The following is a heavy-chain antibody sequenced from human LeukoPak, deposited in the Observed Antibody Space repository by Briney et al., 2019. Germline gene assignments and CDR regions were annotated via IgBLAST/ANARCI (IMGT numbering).Heavy chain of an antibody. CDR2: ISYDGYNK. D-gene: IGHD2-15*01. J-gene: IGHJ4*02. CDR1: GFTFSNYA. Sequence: PGGSLRLSCAASGFTFSNYAMHWVRQAPGKGLEWVTIISYDGYNKYYAESVKGRITISRDNSKNTLYLQMNSLRAEDTAVYYCAKGVGYCSGGSCQQFDYWGQGTLVTVSS. CDR3: AKGVGYCSGGSCQQFDY. V-gene: IGHV3-30*04.